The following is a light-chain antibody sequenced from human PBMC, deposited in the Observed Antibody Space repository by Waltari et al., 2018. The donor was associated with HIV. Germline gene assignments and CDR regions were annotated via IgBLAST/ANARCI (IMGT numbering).Light chain of an antibody. CDR2: EVR. V-gene: IGLV2-14*01. Sequence: QSALTQPASVSGSPGQSITISCTGTSSDVGGYNYVSWYQQHPGKAPKLMIYEVRNRPSGISTRFPGSKSGNTASLPISGLQAEDEADDYCSSYTSSSTLFGGGTKLTVL. CDR3: SSYTSSSTL. CDR1: SSDVGGYNY. J-gene: IGLJ2*01.